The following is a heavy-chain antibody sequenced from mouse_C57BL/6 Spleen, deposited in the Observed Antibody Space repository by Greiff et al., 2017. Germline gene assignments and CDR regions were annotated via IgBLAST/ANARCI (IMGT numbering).Heavy chain of an antibody. Sequence: QVQLQQPGAELVKPGASVKLSCKASGYTFTSYWMHWVKQRPGQGLEWIGMIHPNSGSTNYNEKFKSKATLTVDKSSSTAYMQLSSLTSEDSAVYYGASSGYDYDNYWYFDVWGTGTTVTVSS. CDR2: IHPNSGST. V-gene: IGHV1-64*01. CDR1: GYTFTSYW. D-gene: IGHD2-4*01. J-gene: IGHJ1*03. CDR3: ASSGYDYDNYWYFDV.